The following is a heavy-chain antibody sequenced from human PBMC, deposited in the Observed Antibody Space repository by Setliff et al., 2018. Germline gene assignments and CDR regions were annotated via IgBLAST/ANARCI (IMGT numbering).Heavy chain of an antibody. J-gene: IGHJ5*01. CDR1: GYTFTNYD. CDR3: TRARDIAPDNIWDFDS. D-gene: IGHD5-12*01. CDR2: ISSTSTYI. V-gene: IGHV3-21*01. Sequence: SCKASGYTFTNYDINWVRQAPGKGLEWVSAISSTSTYIYYADSVKGRFTISRDNSKNSLYLHMNSLRAEDTAVYYCTRARDIAPDNIWDFDSWGPGTLVTVSS.